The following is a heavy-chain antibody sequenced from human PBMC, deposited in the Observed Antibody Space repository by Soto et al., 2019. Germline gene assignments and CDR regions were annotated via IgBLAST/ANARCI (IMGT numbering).Heavy chain of an antibody. CDR3: AKSGPRGGPSSGWTHMSYYFDY. D-gene: IGHD6-19*01. CDR1: GFTFSSYA. CDR2: ISGSGGST. Sequence: GGSLRLSCAASGFTFSSYAMSWVRQAPGKGLEWVSAISGSGGSTYYADSVKGRFTISRDNSKNTLYLQMNSLRAEDTAVYYCAKSGPRGGPSSGWTHMSYYFDYWGQGTLVTVSS. V-gene: IGHV3-23*01. J-gene: IGHJ4*02.